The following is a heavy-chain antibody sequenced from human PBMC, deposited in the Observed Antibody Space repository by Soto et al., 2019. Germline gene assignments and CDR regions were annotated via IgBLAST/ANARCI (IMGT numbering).Heavy chain of an antibody. J-gene: IGHJ6*02. CDR1: GYTFTSYY. V-gene: IGHV1-46*01. D-gene: IGHD5-18*01. CDR2: INPSGGST. CDR3: AIVWLGGVDTAMVFGGFYYYYYGMDV. Sequence: ASVKVSCKASGYTFTSYYMHWVRQAPGQGLEWMGIINPSGGSTSYAQKFQGRVTMTRDTSTSTVYMELSSLRSEDTAVYYCAIVWLGGVDTAMVFGGFYYYYYGMDVWGQGTTVTVSS.